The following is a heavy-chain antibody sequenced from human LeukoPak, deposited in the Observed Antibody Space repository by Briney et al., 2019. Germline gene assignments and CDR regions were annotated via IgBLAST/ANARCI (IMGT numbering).Heavy chain of an antibody. D-gene: IGHD5-24*01. J-gene: IGHJ4*02. V-gene: IGHV3-30*18. Sequence: GGSLRLSCAASGFNFGDYAMSWVRQAPGKGLEWVAVISYDGSNKYYADSVKGRFTISRDNSKNTLYLQMNSLRAEDTAVYYCAKDRGWLQLNYWGQGTLVTVSS. CDR1: GFNFGDYA. CDR2: ISYDGSNK. CDR3: AKDRGWLQLNY.